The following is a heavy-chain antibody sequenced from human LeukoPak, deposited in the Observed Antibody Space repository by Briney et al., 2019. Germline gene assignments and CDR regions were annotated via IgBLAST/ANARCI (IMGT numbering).Heavy chain of an antibody. CDR3: ARGKGLDY. CDR1: GFTFSGFW. J-gene: IGHJ4*02. Sequence: GGSLRLSCAAPGFTFSGFWMSWVRQTPGRGLEWVANIKQDGSEKYYVDSVKGRFTISRDNAKNSLYLQMNGLRAEDTAVYYCARGKGLDYWGQGTLVTVSS. V-gene: IGHV3-7*01. CDR2: IKQDGSEK.